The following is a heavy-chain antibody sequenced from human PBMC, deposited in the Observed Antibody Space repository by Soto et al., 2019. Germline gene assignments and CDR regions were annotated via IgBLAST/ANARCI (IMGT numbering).Heavy chain of an antibody. J-gene: IGHJ4*02. D-gene: IGHD3-22*01. Sequence: SVKVSCKASGFTFTSSAMQWVRQARGQRLEWIGWIVVGSGNTNYAQKFQERVTITRDMSTSTAYMELSSLRSEDTAVYYCAAIPYYYDSSGLEYSFDYWGQGTLVTVS. CDR3: AAIPYYYDSSGLEYSFDY. CDR1: GFTFTSSA. V-gene: IGHV1-58*02. CDR2: IVVGSGNT.